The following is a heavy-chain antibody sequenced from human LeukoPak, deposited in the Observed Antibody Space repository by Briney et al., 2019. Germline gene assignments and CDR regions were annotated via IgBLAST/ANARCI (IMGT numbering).Heavy chain of an antibody. CDR3: ARQGEIVATIWNDAFDI. CDR2: INHSGST. J-gene: IGHJ3*02. V-gene: IGHV4-34*01. Sequence: SETLSLTCAAYGGSFSGYYWSWIRQPPGKGLEWIGEINHSGSTNYNPSLKSRVTISVDTSKNQFSLKLSSVTAADTAVYYCARQGEIVATIWNDAFDIWGQGTMVTVSS. CDR1: GGSFSGYY. D-gene: IGHD5-12*01.